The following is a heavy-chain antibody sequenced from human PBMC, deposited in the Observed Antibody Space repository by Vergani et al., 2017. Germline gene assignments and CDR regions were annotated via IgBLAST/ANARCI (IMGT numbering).Heavy chain of an antibody. Sequence: QLQLQQSGPGLVQPSQTLSLTCIVSGDSSNNDDYYWSWIRQPPGKVLEWIGYIYYSGSTYQNPSLESRLNMSLDTSRTQFSLNLISVTAGDTAVYYCARVAGGSGGYYLGWGQGTPVTVSS. CDR2: IYYSGST. CDR3: ARVAGGSGGYYLG. D-gene: IGHD3-22*01. J-gene: IGHJ4*02. V-gene: IGHV4-30-4*08. CDR1: GDSSNNDDYY.